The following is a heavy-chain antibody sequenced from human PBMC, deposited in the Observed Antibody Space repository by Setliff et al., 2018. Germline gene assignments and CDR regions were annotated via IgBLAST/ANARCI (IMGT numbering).Heavy chain of an antibody. CDR3: ARASYYYDSSGYYGAGAFDI. CDR2: IYYSGST. D-gene: IGHD3-22*01. V-gene: IGHV4-59*01. CDR1: GGSISSYY. J-gene: IGHJ3*02. Sequence: SLTCTVSGGSISSYYWSWIRQPPGKGLEWIGYIYYSGSTNYNPSLKSRVTISVDTSKNQFSLKLSPVTAADTAVYYCARASYYYDSSGYYGAGAFDIWGQGTMVTVSS.